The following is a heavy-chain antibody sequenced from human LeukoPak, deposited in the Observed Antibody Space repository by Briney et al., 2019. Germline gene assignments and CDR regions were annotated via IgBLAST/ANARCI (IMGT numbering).Heavy chain of an antibody. CDR2: SATTKPNSSTT. J-gene: IGHJ4*02. D-gene: IGHD6-13*01. Sequence: GGSLRLSCAGAGFTITDHHMDWVRQAPGKGLEWIGRSATTKPNSSTTQYAASARGRFTISRDDSQNSLYLQLNSLKTEDTAVYYRVRVDTTGSGWYHFDNWGVGTLVTVSS. CDR3: VRVDTTGSGWYHFDN. V-gene: IGHV3-72*01. CDR1: GFTITDHH.